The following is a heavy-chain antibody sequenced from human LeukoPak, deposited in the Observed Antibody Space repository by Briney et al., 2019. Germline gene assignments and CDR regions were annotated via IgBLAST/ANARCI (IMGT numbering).Heavy chain of an antibody. J-gene: IGHJ6*02. CDR3: ARGSRILWFGELPPYYYYGMDV. V-gene: IGHV1-18*01. CDR1: GYAFTKYG. D-gene: IGHD3-10*01. CDR2: ISAYSGDT. Sequence: ASVKVSCKASGYAFTKYGFSWVRQGPGQGLEWMGWISAYSGDTNFAQKFQGRVTMTRNTSISTAYMELSSLRSEDTAVYYCARGSRILWFGELPPYYYYGMDVWGQGTTVTVSS.